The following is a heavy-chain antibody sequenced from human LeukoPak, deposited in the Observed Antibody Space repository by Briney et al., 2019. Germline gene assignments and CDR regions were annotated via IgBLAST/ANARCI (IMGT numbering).Heavy chain of an antibody. CDR3: ARLLTFSNSYYFDY. Sequence: GESLKISRQGSGYSFTSYWIGWVRQMPGKGLEWMGIIYPGDSDTRYSPSFQGQVTISADKSISTAYLQWSSLKASDTAMYYCARLLTFSNSYYFDYWGQGTLVTVSS. J-gene: IGHJ4*02. V-gene: IGHV5-51*01. D-gene: IGHD3-16*01. CDR2: IYPGDSDT. CDR1: GYSFTSYW.